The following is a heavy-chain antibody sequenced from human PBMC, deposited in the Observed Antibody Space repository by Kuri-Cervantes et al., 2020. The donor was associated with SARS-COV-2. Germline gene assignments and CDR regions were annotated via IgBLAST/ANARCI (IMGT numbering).Heavy chain of an antibody. V-gene: IGHV4-34*01. CDR2: INHSGST. J-gene: IGHJ4*02. D-gene: IGHD6-13*01. Sequence: GSLRLSCAASGFTFSDYYMSWIRQAPGKGLEWIGEINHSGSTNYNPSLKSRVTISVDTSKNQFSLKLSSVTPEDTAVYYCAREEGLGTAAGRGYFDYWGQGTLVTVSS. CDR1: GFTFSDYY. CDR3: AREEGLGTAAGRGYFDY.